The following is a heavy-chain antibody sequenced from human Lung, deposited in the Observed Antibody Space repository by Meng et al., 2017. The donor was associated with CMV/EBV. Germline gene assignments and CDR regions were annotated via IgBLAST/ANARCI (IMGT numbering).Heavy chain of an antibody. J-gene: IGHJ4*01. CDR3: ARPPYYYDSSPHHRSDYFDY. D-gene: IGHD3-22*01. CDR2: INHRGHS. V-gene: IGHV4-34*01. CDR1: GGSFSGYY. Sequence: SETLSLTCGVYGGSFSGYYWSWIRQPPGRGLEWIGEINHRGHSNYNPSLKSRVSLAIDTSKSQFSLKLTSVTVADTAVYYCARPPYYYDSSPHHRSDYFDYWSQGALVTVS.